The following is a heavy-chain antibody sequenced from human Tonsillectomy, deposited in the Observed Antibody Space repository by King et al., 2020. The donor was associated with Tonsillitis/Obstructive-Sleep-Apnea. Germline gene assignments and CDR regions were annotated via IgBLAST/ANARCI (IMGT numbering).Heavy chain of an antibody. CDR3: ARLYGDWGAFDI. CDR1: GYSFTSYW. V-gene: IGHV5-51*01. Sequence: VQLVESGAEVKKPGESLKISCKGSGYSFTSYWIGWVRQMPGQGLEWMGIIYPGDLVTRYSPSFQGQVTISADKSFSTAYLQWSSLKASDTAMYFCARLYGDWGAFDIWGQGTMVTVSS. J-gene: IGHJ3*02. D-gene: IGHD4-17*01. CDR2: IYPGDLVT.